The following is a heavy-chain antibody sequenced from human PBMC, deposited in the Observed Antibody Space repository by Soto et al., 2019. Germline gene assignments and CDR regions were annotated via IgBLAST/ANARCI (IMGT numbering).Heavy chain of an antibody. CDR2: VNPIVSMS. CDR1: GDTFNFYS. Sequence: QVQLVQSGAEVKRPGSSVKVSCKASGDTFNFYSINWVRQAPGLGLEWMGRVNPIVSMSNYAQKFQGRVTINEDNSTSTGYMELSRLRSEDTAIYYCASSYGSGYRAFDYWGQGALVSVSS. D-gene: IGHD3-10*01. V-gene: IGHV1-69*02. CDR3: ASSYGSGYRAFDY. J-gene: IGHJ4*02.